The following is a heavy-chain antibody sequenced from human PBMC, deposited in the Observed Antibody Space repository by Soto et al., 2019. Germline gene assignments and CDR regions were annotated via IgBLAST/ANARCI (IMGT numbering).Heavy chain of an antibody. CDR1: VGSISRGGYY. V-gene: IGHV4-31*03. D-gene: IGHD3-22*01. Sequence: PSETLSLTCTVSVGSISRGGYYWSWIRQHPGKGLEWIGYIYYSGSTYYNPSLKSRVTISVDTSKNQFSLKLSSVTAADTAVYYCARYDNSGSHGVDIWGQGIMVTVS. J-gene: IGHJ3*02. CDR3: ARYDNSGSHGVDI. CDR2: IYYSGST.